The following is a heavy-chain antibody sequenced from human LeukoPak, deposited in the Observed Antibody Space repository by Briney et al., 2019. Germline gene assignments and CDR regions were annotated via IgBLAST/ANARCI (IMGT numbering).Heavy chain of an antibody. CDR2: IYYSGNT. V-gene: IGHV4-59*01. J-gene: IGHJ4*02. CDR1: GGSIRNYY. D-gene: IGHD6-13*01. Sequence: PSETLSLTCTVSGGSIRNYYWTWIRQPPGKGLEWIGYIYYSGNTNYNPSLRSRVTILVDASKSQFSLKLSSVPPADTAVYYCASGTYSSSWPHYFDYWGQGTLVTVSS. CDR3: ASGTYSSSWPHYFDY.